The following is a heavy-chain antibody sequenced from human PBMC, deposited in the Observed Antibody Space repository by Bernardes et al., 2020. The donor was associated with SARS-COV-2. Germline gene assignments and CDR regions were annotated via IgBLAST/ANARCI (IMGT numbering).Heavy chain of an antibody. CDR3: ARDPFEVGATRRLDY. CDR2: ISSNSDYI. Sequence: GGSLRLSCAASGFTFSSYSMNWVRQAPGKGLEWVSSISSNSDYIYYADSVKGRFTISRDNAKNSLFLQMNSLRAEDTAVYYCARDPFEVGATRRLDYWGQGTLVTVSS. J-gene: IGHJ4*02. V-gene: IGHV3-21*01. D-gene: IGHD1-26*01. CDR1: GFTFSSYS.